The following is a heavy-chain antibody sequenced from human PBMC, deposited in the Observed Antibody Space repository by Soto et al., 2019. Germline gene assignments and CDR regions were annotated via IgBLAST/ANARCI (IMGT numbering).Heavy chain of an antibody. Sequence: GGSLRLSCAASGFTFGSYSMSWVRQAPGKGLEWVSSISSSSSNIYYADSVKGRFTISRDNAKNSLYLQMNSLRAEDTAVYYCAIDLPPILGVWGQGTTVTVSS. CDR1: GFTFGSYS. V-gene: IGHV3-21*04. CDR2: ISSSSSNI. CDR3: AIDLPPILGV. D-gene: IGHD3-3*01. J-gene: IGHJ6*02.